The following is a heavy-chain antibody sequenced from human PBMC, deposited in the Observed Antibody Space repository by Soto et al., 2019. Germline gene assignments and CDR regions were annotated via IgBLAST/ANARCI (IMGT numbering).Heavy chain of an antibody. J-gene: IGHJ6*02. CDR2: IYHSGST. CDR3: ARVPTVTHLFYYYYGMDV. CDR1: GGSISSSNW. D-gene: IGHD4-4*01. V-gene: IGHV4-4*02. Sequence: SETLSLTXAVSGGSISSSNWWSWVRQPPGKGLEWIGEIYHSGSTNYNPSLKSRVTISVDKSKNQFSLKLSSVTAADTAVYYCARVPTVTHLFYYYYGMDVWGQGTTVTVSS.